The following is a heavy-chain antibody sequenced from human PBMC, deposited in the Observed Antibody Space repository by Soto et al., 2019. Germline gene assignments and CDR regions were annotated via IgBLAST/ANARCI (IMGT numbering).Heavy chain of an antibody. CDR2: IYQSGST. CDR3: ARELLFYDSDGFSWDDAFDI. Sequence: QMHLQESGSGLVKPSQTLSLTCAVSGGSLSSSAYSWSWIRQPPGKGLEWIGFIYQSGSTYYNPSLNIRVTMSLDRPKNQFSLKLSSVTAEDTAVYYCARELLFYDSDGFSWDDAFDIWGQGTMVTVSS. V-gene: IGHV4-30-2*01. J-gene: IGHJ3*02. D-gene: IGHD3-22*01. CDR1: GGSLSSSAYS.